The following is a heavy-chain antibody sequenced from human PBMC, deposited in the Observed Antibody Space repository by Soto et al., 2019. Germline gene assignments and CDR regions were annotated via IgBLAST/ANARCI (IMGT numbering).Heavy chain of an antibody. Sequence: SETLSLTCAVYGGSFSGYYWTWIRQPPGTGLEWIGEINHSGSTNYNPSLKSRVTISVDTSKNQFSLKLTSVTAADTAVYYCARARDYDILTGFEYWGQGTLVTVSS. D-gene: IGHD3-9*01. J-gene: IGHJ4*02. CDR1: GGSFSGYY. CDR2: INHSGST. V-gene: IGHV4-34*01. CDR3: ARARDYDILTGFEY.